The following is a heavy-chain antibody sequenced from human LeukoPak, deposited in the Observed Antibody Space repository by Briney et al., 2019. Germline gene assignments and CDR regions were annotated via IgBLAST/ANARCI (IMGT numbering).Heavy chain of an antibody. CDR1: GGSINSYY. V-gene: IGHV4-4*07. J-gene: IGHJ5*02. CDR2: IYSSGTT. D-gene: IGHD3-10*01. CDR3: ARFGELYGGKWSDP. Sequence: SETLSLTCTVSGGSINSYYWSWIRQPAGKGLEWIGRIYSSGTTNYNPSLSSRVTMSLDMSKSQLFLNLASVTAADTAVYYCARFGELYGGKWSDPWGQGTLVIVSS.